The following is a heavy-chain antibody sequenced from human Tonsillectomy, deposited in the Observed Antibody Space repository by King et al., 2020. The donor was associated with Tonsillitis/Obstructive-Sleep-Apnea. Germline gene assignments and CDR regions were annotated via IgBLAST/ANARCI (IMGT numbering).Heavy chain of an antibody. CDR3: ASRLGYCSGGSCFY. J-gene: IGHJ4*02. CDR2: ISHSGST. V-gene: IGHV4-4*02. Sequence: QLQESGPGLVKPSGTLSLTCAVSGGSISNSAWWSWVRQPPGKGLEWIGEISHSGSTTYNSSLRSRVTISVDKSKNQSSLKLSSVTAADTAVYYCASRLGYCSGGSCFYWGQGTLVTVSS. D-gene: IGHD2-15*01. CDR1: GGSISNSAW.